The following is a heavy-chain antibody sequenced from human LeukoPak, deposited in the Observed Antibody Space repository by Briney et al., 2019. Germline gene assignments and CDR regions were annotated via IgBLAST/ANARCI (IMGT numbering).Heavy chain of an antibody. J-gene: IGHJ5*02. CDR3: ARHGKLSTSRNWLDP. V-gene: IGHV5-51*01. CDR1: GYSFTNYW. CDR2: IYPDDFDT. D-gene: IGHD1-1*01. Sequence: GESLKISCKGSGYSFTNYWIGWVRQMPGKGLEWMGVIYPDDFDTRYSPSFQGQVTISADKSISTAFLQWSSLKASDTAIYYCARHGKLSTSRNWLDPWGQGTLVTVSS.